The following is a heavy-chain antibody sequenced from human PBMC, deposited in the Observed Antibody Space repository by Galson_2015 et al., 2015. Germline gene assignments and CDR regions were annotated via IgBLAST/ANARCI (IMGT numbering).Heavy chain of an antibody. J-gene: IGHJ3*02. Sequence: SLRLSCAASGFIFSSYRMNWVRQAPGKGLEWVSSIRSSSSYIYYADSVKGRFTISRDNAKNSLYLQMNSLRAEDTAVYYCARDQRITMIVGGTGTAVDIWGQGTMVTVSS. D-gene: IGHD3-22*01. CDR2: IRSSSSYI. V-gene: IGHV3-21*01. CDR3: ARDQRITMIVGGTGTAVDI. CDR1: GFIFSSYR.